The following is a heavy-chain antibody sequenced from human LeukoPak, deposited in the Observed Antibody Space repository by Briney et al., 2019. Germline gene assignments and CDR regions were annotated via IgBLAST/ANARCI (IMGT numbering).Heavy chain of an antibody. D-gene: IGHD6-6*01. Sequence: GGSLRLPCTASGFSFSGHWMHWARQLPGKGLVWVSRISPTGSTTSYADSVKGRFTVSRDNAKNTLYLQVNNLRAEDTAVYYCARGPNSNWSGLDFWGQGALLTVSS. CDR2: ISPTGSTT. CDR3: ARGPNSNWSGLDF. V-gene: IGHV3-74*01. J-gene: IGHJ4*02. CDR1: GFSFSGHW.